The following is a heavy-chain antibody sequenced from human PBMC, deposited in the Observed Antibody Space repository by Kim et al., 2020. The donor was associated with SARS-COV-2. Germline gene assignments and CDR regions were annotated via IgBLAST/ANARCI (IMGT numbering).Heavy chain of an antibody. CDR2: ISYDGSNK. CDR1: GFTFSSYG. Sequence: GGSLRLSCAASGFTFSSYGMHWVRQAPGKGLEWVAVISYDGSNKYYADSVKGRFTISRDNSKNTLYLQMNSLRAEDTAVYYCAKCLLGFLTAAGSGDYYYGMDVWGQGTTVTVSS. V-gene: IGHV3-30*18. D-gene: IGHD6-13*01. J-gene: IGHJ6*02. CDR3: AKCLLGFLTAAGSGDYYYGMDV.